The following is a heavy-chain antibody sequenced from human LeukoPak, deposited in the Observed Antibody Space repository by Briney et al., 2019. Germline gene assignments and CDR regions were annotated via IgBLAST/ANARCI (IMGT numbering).Heavy chain of an antibody. CDR3: AGFDT. CDR1: GFTFNDYY. V-gene: IGHV3-11*01. D-gene: IGHD5-24*01. CDR2: INIGGTNT. J-gene: IGHJ5*02. Sequence: GGSLRLSCAASGFTFNDYYMSWIRQAPGKGLEWLSYINIGGTNTHYADSVKGRFTISRDNAKESLYLEMNNLRAEDTAVTDGAGFDTWGQGVLVTVSS.